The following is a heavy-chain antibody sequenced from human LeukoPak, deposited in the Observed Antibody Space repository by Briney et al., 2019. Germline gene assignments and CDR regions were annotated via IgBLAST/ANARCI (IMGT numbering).Heavy chain of an antibody. D-gene: IGHD5-12*01. CDR2: IYPGDSDT. J-gene: IGHJ4*02. V-gene: IGHV5-51*01. Sequence: RGESLKISCKGSGYTFASYWIGWVRQIPGKGLEWMGIIYPGDSDTRYSPSFQGQVTISADKSISTAYLQWSSLKASDTAMYYCARNTRISVATPNFDYWGQGTLVTVSS. CDR1: GYTFASYW. CDR3: ARNTRISVATPNFDY.